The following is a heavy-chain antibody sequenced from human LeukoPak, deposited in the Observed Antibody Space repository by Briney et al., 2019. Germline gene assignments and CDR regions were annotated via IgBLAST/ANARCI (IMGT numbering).Heavy chain of an antibody. CDR1: GFTFSSYG. J-gene: IGHJ3*02. Sequence: GRSLRLSCAASGFTFSSYGMHWVRQAPGKGLEWVAVISYDGSNKYYADSVKGRFTISRDNSKNTLYLQMNSLRAEDTAVYYCEYGDYGSGAFDIWGQGTMVTVSS. CDR2: ISYDGSNK. D-gene: IGHD4-17*01. CDR3: EYGDYGSGAFDI. V-gene: IGHV3-30*03.